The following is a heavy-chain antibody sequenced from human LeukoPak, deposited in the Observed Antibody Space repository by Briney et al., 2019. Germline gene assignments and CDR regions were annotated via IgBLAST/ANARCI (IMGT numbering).Heavy chain of an antibody. CDR2: IYYSGST. J-gene: IGHJ3*01. CDR3: ARVNGHCGPDCSDAFDF. Sequence: SETLSLTCTVSGGSINNSYWTWIRQPPGKGLEWIGHIYYSGSTNYSPSLKSRVTISVDTSKNQFSLKLSSVTAADTAIYYCARVNGHCGPDCSDAFDFWGQGTKVTVSS. D-gene: IGHD2-21*02. V-gene: IGHV4-59*08. CDR1: GGSINNSY.